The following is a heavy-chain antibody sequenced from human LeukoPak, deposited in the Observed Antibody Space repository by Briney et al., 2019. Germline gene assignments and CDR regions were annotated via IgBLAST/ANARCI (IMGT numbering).Heavy chain of an antibody. CDR2: INPNSGGT. J-gene: IGHJ4*02. CDR1: GYTFTGYY. CDR3: ARGSSSGWGLFDY. Sequence: ASVKVSCEASGYTFTGYYMHWVRQAPGQGLEWMGWINPNSGGTNYAQKFQGRVTMTRDTSISTAYMELSGLRSDDTAVYYCARGSSSGWGLFDYWGQGTLVTVSS. V-gene: IGHV1-2*02. D-gene: IGHD6-19*01.